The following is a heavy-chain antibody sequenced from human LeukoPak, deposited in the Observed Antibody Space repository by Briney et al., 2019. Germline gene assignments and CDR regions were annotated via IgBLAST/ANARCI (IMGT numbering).Heavy chain of an antibody. Sequence: PGGSLRLSCAASGFTFSSYAMTWVRQAPGKGLEWVSTISGYGATTDYADSVKGRFTISRDNSKNTLYLQMNSLRAEDTAVYYCAKDHRYFDWLFYFDYWGQGTLVTVSS. D-gene: IGHD3-9*01. CDR3: AKDHRYFDWLFYFDY. CDR1: GFTFSSYA. J-gene: IGHJ4*02. V-gene: IGHV3-23*01. CDR2: ISGYGATT.